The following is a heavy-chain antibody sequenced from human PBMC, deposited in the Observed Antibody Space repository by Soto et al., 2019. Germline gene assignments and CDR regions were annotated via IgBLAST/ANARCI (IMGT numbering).Heavy chain of an antibody. Sequence: SETLSLTCTVAGGSMTRSGYYWGWIRQPPGNELQYIGSVYNNGQTYYKPSLTSPVTISIDTSKNQFSLSLRSVTAADTAVYYCARYDYGSGNDYNIDYWGQGTLVTVSS. V-gene: IGHV4-39*07. CDR1: GGSMTRSGYY. CDR3: ARYDYGSGNDYNIDY. CDR2: VYNNGQT. D-gene: IGHD3-10*01. J-gene: IGHJ4*02.